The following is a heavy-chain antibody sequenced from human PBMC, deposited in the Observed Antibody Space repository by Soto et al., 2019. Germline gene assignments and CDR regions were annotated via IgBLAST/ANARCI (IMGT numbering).Heavy chain of an antibody. CDR3: ARDLWDIVVVVAATHYYGMDV. V-gene: IGHV1-18*01. CDR2: ISAYNGNT. Sequence: QVPLVQSGAEVKKPGASVKVSCKASAYTFTTYGLIWVRQAPGQGLEWMGWISAYNGNTNYARKFQGRVSLTTDTSTNTAYMELRSLRSDDTAVYYCARDLWDIVVVVAATHYYGMDVWGQGTTVTVSS. CDR1: AYTFTTYG. D-gene: IGHD2-15*01. J-gene: IGHJ6*02.